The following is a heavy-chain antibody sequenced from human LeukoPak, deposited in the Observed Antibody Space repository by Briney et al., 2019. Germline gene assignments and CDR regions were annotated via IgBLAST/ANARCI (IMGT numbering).Heavy chain of an antibody. Sequence: PGRPLRLSCAASGFSFTVYGIHWVRQSPGKGLEWVAVISTDGNNEYYAKSVKGRFTISRDNSKNTVYLQMTSLRTEDTAVYYCAKDQIGWAPGYVSGPLDQWGQGTLVTVSS. J-gene: IGHJ4*02. V-gene: IGHV3-30*18. CDR3: AKDQIGWAPGYVSGPLDQ. D-gene: IGHD6-19*01. CDR2: ISTDGNNE. CDR1: GFSFTVYG.